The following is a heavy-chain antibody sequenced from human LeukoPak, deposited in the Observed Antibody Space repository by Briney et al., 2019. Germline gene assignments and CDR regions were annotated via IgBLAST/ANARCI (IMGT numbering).Heavy chain of an antibody. Sequence: SETLSLTCAVYGGSFSGYYWSWIRQPAGKGLEWIGRTYTSGSTNYNPSLKSRVTMSVDTSKNQFSLKLSSVTAADTAVYYCARDKKTGWFDPWGQGTLVTVSS. CDR3: ARDKKTGWFDP. CDR2: TYTSGST. V-gene: IGHV4-4*07. CDR1: GGSFSGYY. J-gene: IGHJ5*02.